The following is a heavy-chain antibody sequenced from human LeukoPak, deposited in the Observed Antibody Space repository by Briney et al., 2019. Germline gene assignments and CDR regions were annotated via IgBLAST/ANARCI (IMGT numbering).Heavy chain of an antibody. CDR3: ARDGGVQRQMVRNDY. J-gene: IGHJ4*02. Sequence: GGSLRLSCAASGFTVSSNYMNWVRQAPGKGLEWVSSISSGSNYIYYADSVKGRFTISRDNAKNSLYLQMNSLRAEDTAVYYCARDGGVQRQMVRNDYWGQGTLVTVSS. D-gene: IGHD3-10*01. V-gene: IGHV3-21*01. CDR1: GFTVSSNY. CDR2: ISSGSNYI.